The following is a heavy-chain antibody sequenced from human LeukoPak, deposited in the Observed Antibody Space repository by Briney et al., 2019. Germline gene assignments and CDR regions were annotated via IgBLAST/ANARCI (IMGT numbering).Heavy chain of an antibody. D-gene: IGHD5-12*01. CDR2: INHSGST. V-gene: IGHV4-34*01. CDR3: ARHLRLRPYNWFDP. CDR1: GGSFSGYY. Sequence: SETLSLTCAVYGGSFSGYYWSWIRQPPGQGLEWIGEINHSGSTNYNPSLKSRVTISVDTSKNQFSLKLSSVTAADTAVYYCARHLRLRPYNWFDPWGQGTLVTVSS. J-gene: IGHJ5*02.